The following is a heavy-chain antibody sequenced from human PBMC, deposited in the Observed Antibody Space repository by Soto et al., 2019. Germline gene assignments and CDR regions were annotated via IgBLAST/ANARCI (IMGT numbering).Heavy chain of an antibody. CDR1: GFTFSRDW. Sequence: EVQLVESGGGLVQPGGSLRLSCAVSGFTFSRDWMHWVRQAPGKGLVWVSRINSDGSSTSYAGSVKGRFTISRDNAKNSRDQQMNSLRADDTPVYYCARVSPRRLRQADWYFDLWGRGTLVSVSS. V-gene: IGHV3-74*01. D-gene: IGHD3-16*01. J-gene: IGHJ2*01. CDR2: INSDGSST. CDR3: ARVSPRRLRQADWYFDL.